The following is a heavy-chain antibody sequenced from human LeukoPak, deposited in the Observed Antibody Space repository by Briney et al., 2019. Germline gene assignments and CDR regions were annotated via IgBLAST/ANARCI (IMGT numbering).Heavy chain of an antibody. V-gene: IGHV1-2*02. CDR2: IHPNSGGT. CDR1: GYTFTEYY. D-gene: IGHD4-17*01. J-gene: IGHJ2*01. Sequence: GASVKVSCKSSGYTFTEYYMHWVRQAPGQGLEWMGWIHPNSGGTNYAQKFQGRVTMTRDTSISTAYMELSTLRSDDSAVYYCARYGQNWYSDLWGRGTLVTVSS. CDR3: ARYGQNWYSDL.